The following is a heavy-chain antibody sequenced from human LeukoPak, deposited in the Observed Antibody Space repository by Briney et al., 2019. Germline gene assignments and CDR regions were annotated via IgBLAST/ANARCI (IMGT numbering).Heavy chain of an antibody. Sequence: GASVKVSCKASGGTFTSYAISWVRQAPGQGLEWIGRIIPIFGTANYAQKFQGRVTITTDESTSTAYMELSSLRSEDTAVYYCARDGLDDTPGDWGQGTLVTVSS. V-gene: IGHV1-69*05. J-gene: IGHJ4*02. CDR1: GGTFTSYA. CDR2: IIPIFGTA. CDR3: ARDGLDDTPGD. D-gene: IGHD3-9*01.